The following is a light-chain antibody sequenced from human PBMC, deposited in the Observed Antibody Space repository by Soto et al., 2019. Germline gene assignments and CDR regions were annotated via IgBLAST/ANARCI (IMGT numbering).Light chain of an antibody. CDR1: QSVSSY. J-gene: IGKJ2*01. Sequence: EIVLTQSPATLSLSPGERATLSCRASQSVSSYLAWYQQKPGQAPRLLIYYAANSATGIPARVSGSGSGTDLTLTISSLEPEDFAVDYCQHRSNWPPLYTFGQGTKLEIK. V-gene: IGKV3-11*01. CDR3: QHRSNWPPLYT. CDR2: YAA.